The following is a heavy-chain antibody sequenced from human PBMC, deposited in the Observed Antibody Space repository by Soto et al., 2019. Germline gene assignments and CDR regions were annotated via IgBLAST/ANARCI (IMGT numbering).Heavy chain of an antibody. CDR3: GREGQQRAQEEYSQFNGMDV. CDR2: MGAHSGHR. J-gene: IGHJ6*02. D-gene: IGHD6-13*01. Sequence: QFQLGQSGAEVKKPGASVRVSCKASGYNFTRFGITWVRQAPGQGLEWMGWMGAHSGHRRQAPRFQGRLTMTTDASLSTAYIDLRSLRSDDTALYYWGREGQQRAQEEYSQFNGMDVWGQGTRVIVSS. CDR1: GYNFTRFG. V-gene: IGHV1-18*01.